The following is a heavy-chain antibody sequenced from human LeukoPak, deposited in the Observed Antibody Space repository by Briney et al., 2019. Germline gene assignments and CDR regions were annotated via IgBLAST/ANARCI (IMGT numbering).Heavy chain of an antibody. CDR3: AREWLSGYSYGPFDY. CDR1: GYTFIDYY. CDR2: INPNSGTT. Sequence: ASVKVSCKASGYTFIDYYIHWVRQAPGQGLAWMGIINPNSGTTGYTQTFQDRVTMTRDASTSTVYMDLSSLRFEDTAVYYCAREWLSGYSYGPFDYWGQGTLVTVSS. V-gene: IGHV1-46*01. J-gene: IGHJ4*02. D-gene: IGHD5-18*01.